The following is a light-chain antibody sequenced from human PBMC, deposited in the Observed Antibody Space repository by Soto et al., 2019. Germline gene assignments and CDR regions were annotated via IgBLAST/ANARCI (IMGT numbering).Light chain of an antibody. CDR3: QQYGRSQGT. V-gene: IGKV3-20*01. CDR1: QSVDSSY. Sequence: EVVLTQSPGTLSLSPGERASLSCRASQSVDSSYLAWYQQKPGQPPRVLIYGASIRATGIPDRFSGSGSGTDFTLTINRLEPEDFAVYYCQQYGRSQGTFGQGSKVEVK. J-gene: IGKJ1*01. CDR2: GAS.